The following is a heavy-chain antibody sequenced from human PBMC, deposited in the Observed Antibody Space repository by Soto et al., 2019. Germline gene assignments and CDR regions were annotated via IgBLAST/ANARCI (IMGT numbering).Heavy chain of an antibody. CDR1: GFTFEDSG. J-gene: IGHJ6*02. D-gene: IGHD2-2*03. V-gene: IGHV3-20*04. Sequence: PGGSLRLSCEASGFTFEDSGMSWVRQAPGQGLEWVSGINWSGDNTGYADSVKGRFTISRDNAKNSLYLQMNSLRDEDTAVYYCARDGYCVSTTCYFLPDVWGPGTTVTVSS. CDR3: ARDGYCVSTTCYFLPDV. CDR2: INWSGDNT.